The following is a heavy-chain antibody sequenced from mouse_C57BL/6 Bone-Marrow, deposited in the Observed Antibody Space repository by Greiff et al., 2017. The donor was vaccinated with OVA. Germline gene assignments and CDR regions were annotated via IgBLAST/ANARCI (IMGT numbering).Heavy chain of an antibody. Sequence: VQLQQSGPELVKPGASVKIPCKASGYTFTDYNMDWVKQSHGKGLEWIGDINPNNGGTIYNQKFKGKATLTVDKSSSTAYMELRSLTSEDTAVYYCARNCGSSPYAMDYWGQGTSVTVSS. CDR2: INPNNGGT. J-gene: IGHJ4*01. D-gene: IGHD1-1*01. V-gene: IGHV1-18*01. CDR3: ARNCGSSPYAMDY. CDR1: GYTFTDYN.